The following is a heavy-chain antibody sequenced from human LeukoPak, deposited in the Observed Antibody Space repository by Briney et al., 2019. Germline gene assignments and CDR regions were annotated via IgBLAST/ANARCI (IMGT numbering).Heavy chain of an antibody. Sequence: GGSLRLSCAASGFTFSSYSMNWVRQAPGKGLEWVSSISSSSSYIYYADSVKGRFTIPRDNAKNSLYLQMNSLRAEDTAVYYCARVSWGGSRNIDYWGQGTLVTVSS. CDR3: ARVSWGGSRNIDY. J-gene: IGHJ4*02. D-gene: IGHD1-26*01. CDR1: GFTFSSYS. V-gene: IGHV3-21*01. CDR2: ISSSSSYI.